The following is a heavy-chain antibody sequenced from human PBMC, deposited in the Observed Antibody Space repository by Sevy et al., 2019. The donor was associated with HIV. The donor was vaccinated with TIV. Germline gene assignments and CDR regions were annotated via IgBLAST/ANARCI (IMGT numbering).Heavy chain of an antibody. CDR2: IKQDGSEK. CDR1: GFTFSSYW. CDR3: AGSGDSSSSDY. D-gene: IGHD6-6*01. Sequence: GGSLRLSCAASGFTFSSYWMSWVRQAPGKGLEWVANIKQDGSEKYYVDSVKGRFTISRDNAKNSLYLQMNSLRAEDTAVHYCAGSGDSSSSDYWGQGTLVTVSS. V-gene: IGHV3-7*01. J-gene: IGHJ4*02.